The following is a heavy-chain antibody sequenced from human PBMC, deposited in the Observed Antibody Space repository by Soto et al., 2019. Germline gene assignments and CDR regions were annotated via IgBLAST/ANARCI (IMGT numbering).Heavy chain of an antibody. CDR2: IRGSGGST. Sequence: EVQLLESGGGLVQPGGSLRLSCAASGFTFSSYAMSWVSQAPGKGLEWVSAIRGSGGSTYYADSVKGRFTISRDNSKNTLYLQMNSLRAEDTAVYYCAKDLGDIVVVVAATLFDYWGQGTLVTVSS. CDR3: AKDLGDIVVVVAATLFDY. V-gene: IGHV3-23*01. D-gene: IGHD2-15*01. J-gene: IGHJ4*02. CDR1: GFTFSSYA.